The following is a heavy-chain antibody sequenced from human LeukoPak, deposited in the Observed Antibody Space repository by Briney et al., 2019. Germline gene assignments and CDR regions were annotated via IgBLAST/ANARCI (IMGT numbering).Heavy chain of an antibody. CDR1: GYTFTGYY. CDR2: INPNSGGT. J-gene: IGHJ4*02. D-gene: IGHD6-13*01. Sequence: GASVKVSCKASGYTFTGYYMHWVRQAPGQGLEWMGWINPNSGGTNYAQRFQGRVTMTRDTSISTAYMELSRLRSDDTAVYYCARGSGVYDSSSWSCDYGGRGPLVTVP. CDR3: ARGSGVYDSSSWSCDY. V-gene: IGHV1-2*02.